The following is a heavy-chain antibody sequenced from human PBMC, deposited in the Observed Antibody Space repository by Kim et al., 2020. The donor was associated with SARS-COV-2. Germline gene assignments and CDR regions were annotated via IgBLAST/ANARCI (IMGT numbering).Heavy chain of an antibody. CDR3: ANEGGSGSYYRGVFDY. D-gene: IGHD3-10*01. Sequence: GGSLRLSCAASGFTFSSYAMSWVRQAPGKGLEWVSAISGSGGSTYYADSVKGRFTISRDNSKNTLYLQMNSLRAEDTAVYYCANEGGSGSYYRGVFDYWGQGTLVTVSS. J-gene: IGHJ4*02. CDR2: ISGSGGST. V-gene: IGHV3-23*01. CDR1: GFTFSSYA.